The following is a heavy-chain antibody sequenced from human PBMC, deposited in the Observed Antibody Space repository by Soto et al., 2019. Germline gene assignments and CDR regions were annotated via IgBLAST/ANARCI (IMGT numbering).Heavy chain of an antibody. D-gene: IGHD3-10*01. CDR1: GFTFSSYW. V-gene: IGHV3-7*03. CDR3: ARDRGYSTFDY. Sequence: GGSLRLSCAASGFTFSSYWMSWVRQAPGKGLEWVANINQDGSEKNYVDSVKGRFTISRDNAKKSLYVQMNSLRVDDTAVYYCARDRGYSTFDYWGQGTLVTVSS. CDR2: INQDGSEK. J-gene: IGHJ4*02.